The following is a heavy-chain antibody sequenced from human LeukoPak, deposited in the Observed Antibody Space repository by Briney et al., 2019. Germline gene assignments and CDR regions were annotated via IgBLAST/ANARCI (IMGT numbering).Heavy chain of an antibody. D-gene: IGHD2/OR15-2a*01. V-gene: IGHV3-30-3*01. CDR3: ARDFSFDY. CDR2: ISYDGSNK. CDR1: GFTFSSYA. Sequence: GGSLRLSCAASGFTFSSYAMHWVRQAPGKGLEWVAVISYDGSNKYYADSVKGRFTISRDNSKNTLYLQMNSLRAEDTAVYYCARDFSFDYWGQGTLVTVSS. J-gene: IGHJ4*02.